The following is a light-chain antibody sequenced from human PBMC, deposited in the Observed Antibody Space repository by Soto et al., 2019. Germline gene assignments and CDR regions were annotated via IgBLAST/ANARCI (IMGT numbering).Light chain of an antibody. CDR2: DVS. CDR1: SSDFGGYNY. V-gene: IGLV2-11*01. J-gene: IGLJ3*02. Sequence: QSSLTQPRSVSGSPGQSVTISCTGTSSDFGGYNYVSWYQQHPGKAPKLMIYDVSKRPSGVPDRFSGYKSGNTASLTISGLQAEDEADYYCCSYAGSYTWVFGGGTKLPVL. CDR3: CSYAGSYTWV.